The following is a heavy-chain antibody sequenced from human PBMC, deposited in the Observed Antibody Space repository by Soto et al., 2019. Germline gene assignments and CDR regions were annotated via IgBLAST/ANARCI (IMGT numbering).Heavy chain of an antibody. Sequence: QVQLVRSGAEVKKPGSSVKVSCKASGGTFGSYAISWVRQAPGQGLEWMGGIIPIPGTANYAQKFQGRVTIAADESTSTAYMELSSPRSEDTAVYYCARSQGSSTSLEIYYYYYYGMDVWGQGTTVTVSS. CDR3: ARSQGSSTSLEIYYYYYYGMDV. D-gene: IGHD2-2*01. V-gene: IGHV1-69*01. CDR2: IIPIPGTA. J-gene: IGHJ6*02. CDR1: GGTFGSYA.